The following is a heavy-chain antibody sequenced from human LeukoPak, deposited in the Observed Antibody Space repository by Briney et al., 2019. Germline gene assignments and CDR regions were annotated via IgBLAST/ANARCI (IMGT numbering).Heavy chain of an antibody. V-gene: IGHV4-4*07. D-gene: IGHD5-12*01. Sequence: SETLSLTCTVSGGSISSYYWSWIRQPAGKGLEWIGRMYTSGSTNYNPSLKSRVTMSVDTSNNQFSLKLSSVSAADTAVYYCAREVGYSGYDFLYWGQGTLVTVSS. CDR2: MYTSGST. J-gene: IGHJ4*02. CDR1: GGSISSYY. CDR3: AREVGYSGYDFLY.